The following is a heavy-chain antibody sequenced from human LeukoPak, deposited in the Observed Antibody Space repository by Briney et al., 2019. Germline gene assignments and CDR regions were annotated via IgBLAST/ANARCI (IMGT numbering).Heavy chain of an antibody. J-gene: IGHJ4*02. CDR3: ARDFSYGLNDY. D-gene: IGHD5-18*01. CDR2: ISSSSSTI. CDR1: GFTYNTYS. Sequence: PGGSLRLSCAASGFTYNTYSMNWVRQAPGKGLEWVSYISSSSSTIHYADSVKGRFTISRDNAKNSLYLQMNSLRAEDTAVYYCARDFSYGLNDYWGQGTLVTVSS. V-gene: IGHV3-48*01.